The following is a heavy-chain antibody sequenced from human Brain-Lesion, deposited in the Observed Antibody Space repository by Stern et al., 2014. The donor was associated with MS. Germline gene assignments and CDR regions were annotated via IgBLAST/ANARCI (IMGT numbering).Heavy chain of an antibody. CDR2: IYSSGFT. Sequence: QLVESGPGLVKPSETLSLTCTVSGGSISSSTYYWAWIRQPPGKGLEWIGNIYSSGFTYYNPSLKSRVTISLDMAKNQFSLKLSSVTAADTAIYYCARHDSVPRPSQLYSARDRGPGYFDYWGQGTLVTVSS. CDR3: ARHDSVPRPSQLYSARDRGPGYFDY. CDR1: GGSISSSTYY. D-gene: IGHD1-26*01. V-gene: IGHV4-39*01. J-gene: IGHJ4*02.